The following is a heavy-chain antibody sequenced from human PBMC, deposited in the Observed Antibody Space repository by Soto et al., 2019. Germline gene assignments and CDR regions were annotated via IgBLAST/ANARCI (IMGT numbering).Heavy chain of an antibody. CDR3: AKDVSVGAADYYFDS. CDR1: GFTFSSYG. D-gene: IGHD1-26*01. CDR2: ISYDGGNK. J-gene: IGHJ4*02. V-gene: IGHV3-30*18. Sequence: RLSCAASGFTFSSYGMHWVRQAPGKGLEWVAVISYDGGNKYHADSVKGRFTVSRDNSKNTLYLQMNSLRAEDTAVYYCAKDVSVGAADYYFDSWGQGTLVTVSS.